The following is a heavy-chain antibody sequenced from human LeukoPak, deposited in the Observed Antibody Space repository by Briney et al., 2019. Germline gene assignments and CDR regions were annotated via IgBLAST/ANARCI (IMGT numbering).Heavy chain of an antibody. CDR1: GGSFSGFY. CDR3: ARGGGYGPWGY. CDR2: INHSGST. V-gene: IGHV4-34*01. J-gene: IGHJ4*02. D-gene: IGHD4-17*01. Sequence: PSETLSLTCAVYGGSFSGFYWSWIRQPPGKGLEWIGEINHSGSTNYNPSLKSRVTISVDTSKNQFSLKLSSVTAADTAVYYCARGGGYGPWGYXXQGTLVTVSS.